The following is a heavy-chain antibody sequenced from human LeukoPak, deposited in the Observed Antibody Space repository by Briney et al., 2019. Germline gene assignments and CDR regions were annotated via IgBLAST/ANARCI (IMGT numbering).Heavy chain of an antibody. V-gene: IGHV3-23*01. CDR2: ISGSGGST. CDR3: AKCYYGTGSYYISDY. Sequence: PGGSLRLSCAASGFTFSSYGMSWVRQAPGKGLDWVSAISGSGGSTYYADSVKGRFTVSRDNSKNTLYLQMNSLRAEDTAPYYCAKCYYGTGSYYISDYWGHGTLVTVSS. J-gene: IGHJ4*01. CDR1: GFTFSSYG. D-gene: IGHD3-10*01.